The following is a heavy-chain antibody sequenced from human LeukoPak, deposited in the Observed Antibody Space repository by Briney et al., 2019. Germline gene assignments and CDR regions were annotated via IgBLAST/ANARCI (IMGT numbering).Heavy chain of an antibody. Sequence: SETLSLTCTVSGGSISSNSYYWGWIRQPPGKGLEWIGSIYYSGSTYYNPSLKSRVTISVDTSKDQFSLKLNSVTAADTAMYYCARVKRKYQLLKPLHETPSHYFDYWGQGTLVTVSS. J-gene: IGHJ4*02. CDR2: IYYSGST. CDR1: GGSISSNSYY. V-gene: IGHV4-39*07. CDR3: ARVKRKYQLLKPLHETPSHYFDY. D-gene: IGHD2-2*01.